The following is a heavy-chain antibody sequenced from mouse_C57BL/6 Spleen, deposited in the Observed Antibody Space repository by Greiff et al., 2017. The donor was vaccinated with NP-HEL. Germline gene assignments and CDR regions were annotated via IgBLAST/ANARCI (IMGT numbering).Heavy chain of an antibody. J-gene: IGHJ4*01. D-gene: IGHD1-1*01. CDR2: IDPSDSYT. Sequence: VQLHQPGAELVRPGTSVKLSCKASGYTFTSYWMHWVKQRPGQGLEWIGVIDPSDSYTNYNQKFKGKATLTVDTSSSTAYMQLSSLTSEDSAVYYCARLYYGSSPQAMDYWGQGTSVTVSS. CDR1: GYTFTSYW. V-gene: IGHV1-59*01. CDR3: ARLYYGSSPQAMDY.